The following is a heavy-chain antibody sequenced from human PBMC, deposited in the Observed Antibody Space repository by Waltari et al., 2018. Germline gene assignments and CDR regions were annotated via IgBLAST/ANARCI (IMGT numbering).Heavy chain of an antibody. CDR2: MYYSGTT. CDR1: Y. CDR3: ARHWKRNGYRFDP. J-gene: IGHJ5*02. Sequence: YGGWVRQAPGKGPGWLGSMYYSGTTYYNPTLESRLTISGDTSKNQFSLRLSSVTAADTAVYYCARHWKRNGYRFDPWGQGTRVTVSS. D-gene: IGHD5-12*01. V-gene: IGHV4-39*01.